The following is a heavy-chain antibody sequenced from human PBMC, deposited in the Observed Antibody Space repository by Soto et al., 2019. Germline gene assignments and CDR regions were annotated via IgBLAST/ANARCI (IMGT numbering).Heavy chain of an antibody. V-gene: IGHV1-69*12. CDR3: AREGIAVAGGGFYYYGMEV. CDR2: IIPIFGTA. J-gene: IGHJ6*02. CDR1: GGTFSSYA. D-gene: IGHD6-19*01. Sequence: QVQLVQSGAEVKKPGSSVKVSCKASGGTFSSYAISWVRQAPGQGLEWMGGIIPIFGTANYAQKFQGRVTMTADEXXSXAXXALSSLRSEDTAVYYCAREGIAVAGGGFYYYGMEVWGQWATVTVSS.